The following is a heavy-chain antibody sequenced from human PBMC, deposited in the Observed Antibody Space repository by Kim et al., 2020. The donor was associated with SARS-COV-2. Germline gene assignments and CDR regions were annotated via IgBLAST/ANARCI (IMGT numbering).Heavy chain of an antibody. Sequence: SETLSLTCTVSGYSISSGYYWGWIRQPPGKGLEWIGSIYHSGSTYYNPSLKSRVTISVDTSKNQFSLKLSSVTAADTAVYYCARDGNSRRFDYWGQGTLV. CDR2: IYHSGST. J-gene: IGHJ4*02. V-gene: IGHV4-38-2*02. CDR3: ARDGNSRRFDY. D-gene: IGHD1-1*01. CDR1: GYSISSGYY.